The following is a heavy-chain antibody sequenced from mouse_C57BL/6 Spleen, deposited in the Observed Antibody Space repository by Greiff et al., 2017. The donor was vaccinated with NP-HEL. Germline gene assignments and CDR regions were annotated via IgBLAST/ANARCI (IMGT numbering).Heavy chain of an antibody. CDR1: GYTFTDYN. Sequence: EVKLVESGPELVKPGASVKMSCKASGYTFTDYNMHWVKQSHGKSLEWIGYINPNNGGTSYNQKFKGKATLTVNKSSSTAYMELRSLTSEDSAVYYCARVSIYYYGSSYEGGYWGQGTTLTVSS. V-gene: IGHV1-22*01. CDR3: ARVSIYYYGSSYEGGY. J-gene: IGHJ2*01. D-gene: IGHD1-1*01. CDR2: INPNNGGT.